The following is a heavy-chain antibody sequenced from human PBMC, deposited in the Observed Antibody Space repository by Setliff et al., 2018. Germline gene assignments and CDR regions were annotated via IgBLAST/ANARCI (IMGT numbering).Heavy chain of an antibody. V-gene: IGHV3-64*02. J-gene: IGHJ4*02. CDR1: GFAFTTYD. D-gene: IGHD3-9*01. Sequence: GGSLRLSCAASGFAFTTYDMNWVRQAPGRGLEWVSSISSDGGRTYYVDSVKGRFTISRDNSKNTLYLQMGSLRAEDMAIYYCATWDGKYSRYWGQGTLVTVSS. CDR3: ATWDGKYSRY. CDR2: ISSDGGRT.